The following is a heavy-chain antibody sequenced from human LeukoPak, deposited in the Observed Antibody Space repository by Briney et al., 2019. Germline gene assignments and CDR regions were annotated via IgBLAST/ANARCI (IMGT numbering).Heavy chain of an antibody. Sequence: ASVKVSCKASGYTFTGYYMHWVRQAPGQGLEWMGWINPNSGGTNYAQKLQGRVTMTTDTSTSTAYMELRSLRSDDTAVYYCARDSSSSRRRFDYWGQGTLVTVSS. CDR1: GYTFTGYY. V-gene: IGHV1-2*02. J-gene: IGHJ4*02. D-gene: IGHD6-6*01. CDR3: ARDSSSSRRRFDY. CDR2: INPNSGGT.